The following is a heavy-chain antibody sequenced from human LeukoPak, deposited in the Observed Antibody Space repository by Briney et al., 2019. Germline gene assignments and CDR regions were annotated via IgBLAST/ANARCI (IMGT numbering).Heavy chain of an antibody. Sequence: GGSLRLSCAASGFTFSSYAMHWVRQAPGKGLEYVSAISSNGGSTYYANSVKGRFTISRDNSKNTLYLQMGSLRAEDMAVYYCARVYRGYSGYDPPYYYYYMDVWGKGTTVTISS. J-gene: IGHJ6*03. CDR1: GFTFSSYA. D-gene: IGHD5-12*01. V-gene: IGHV3-64*01. CDR3: ARVYRGYSGYDPPYYYYYMDV. CDR2: ISSNGGST.